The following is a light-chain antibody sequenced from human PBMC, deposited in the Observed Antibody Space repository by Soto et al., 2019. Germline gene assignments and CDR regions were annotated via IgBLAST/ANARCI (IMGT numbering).Light chain of an antibody. V-gene: IGKV1-17*01. CDR3: QQYDSFSVT. Sequence: DIHMTLSPSSLSASVGYRVTTICRASQGIRNDLGWYQQKQGKAPKLLIYAASSLQSGVPSRFSGSGSGTEFTLTISSLQTEDFATYYCQQYDSFSVTFGQGTKVDIK. CDR2: AAS. J-gene: IGKJ1*01. CDR1: QGIRND.